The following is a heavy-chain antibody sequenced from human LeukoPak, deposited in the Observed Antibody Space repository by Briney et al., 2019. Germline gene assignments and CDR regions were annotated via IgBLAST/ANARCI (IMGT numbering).Heavy chain of an antibody. CDR3: ARDAANYDFWSGYYKTYYYYMDV. V-gene: IGHV3-30-3*01. J-gene: IGHJ6*03. CDR1: GFTFSVYA. D-gene: IGHD3-3*01. Sequence: GGSLRLSCAASGFTFSVYALHWVRQAPGKGLEWVALIPYDGSNKYYTDSVKGRFTISRDNSKNTLYLQMNSLRAEDTAVYYCARDAANYDFWSGYYKTYYYYMDVWGKGTTVTVSS. CDR2: IPYDGSNK.